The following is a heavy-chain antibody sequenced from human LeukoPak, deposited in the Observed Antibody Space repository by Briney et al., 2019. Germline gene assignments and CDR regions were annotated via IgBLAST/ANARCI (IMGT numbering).Heavy chain of an antibody. V-gene: IGHV3-11*01. CDR3: ARRGAYQEFDP. CDR2: ISTSGRTI. J-gene: IGHJ5*02. D-gene: IGHD2-2*01. Sequence: GGSLRLSCAASGFTFSDYYMSWIRQASGKGLEWISYISTSGRTIYYADSVRDRFIISRDNANNSLHLQMNSLRVDDTAVYFCARRGAYQEFDPWGQGTLVTVSS. CDR1: GFTFSDYY.